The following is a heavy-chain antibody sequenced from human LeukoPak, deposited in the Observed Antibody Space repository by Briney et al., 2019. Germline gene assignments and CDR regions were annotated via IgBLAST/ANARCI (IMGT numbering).Heavy chain of an antibody. CDR3: ARSRGRIAVAGTLHDY. V-gene: IGHV4-34*01. Sequence: PSETLSLTCAVYGGSFSGYYWSWIRQPPGKGLEWIGEINHSGSTNYNPSLKSRVTISVDTSKNQFSLKLSSVTAADTAVYYCARSRGRIAVAGTLHDYWGQGTLVTVSS. CDR1: GGSFSGYY. CDR2: INHSGST. D-gene: IGHD6-19*01. J-gene: IGHJ4*02.